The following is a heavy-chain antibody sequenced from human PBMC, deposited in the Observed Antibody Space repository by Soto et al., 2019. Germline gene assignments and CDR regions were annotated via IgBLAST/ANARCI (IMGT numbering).Heavy chain of an antibody. J-gene: IGHJ4*02. CDR1: GGDLTNSG. Sequence: QVNLVQSGAEMKKSGSSVKVSCKVSGGDLTNSGISWVRQAPGQGLEWMGGIFPLLAMVDYSQKFQGRVTITADESTNTAYMDLGSLRSEDTAVYSCANEDGAGFKSWGQGILVIVSS. CDR2: IFPLLAMV. CDR3: ANEDGAGFKS. D-gene: IGHD1-26*01. V-gene: IGHV1-69*04.